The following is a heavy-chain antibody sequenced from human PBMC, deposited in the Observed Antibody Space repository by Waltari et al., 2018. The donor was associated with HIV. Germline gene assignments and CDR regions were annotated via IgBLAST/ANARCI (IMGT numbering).Heavy chain of an antibody. Sequence: EVQLVESGGGLVQPGGSLRLSCAASGFTFSSSWTPWVRQAPGKGLVWVSRISDGSSTSYADSVKGRFTISRDNAKNTLYLQMNSLRAEDTAVYYCARAGRDGKLPPDYWGQGTLVTVSS. D-gene: IGHD1-7*01. CDR2: ISDGSST. V-gene: IGHV3-74*01. CDR3: ARAGRDGKLPPDY. CDR1: GFTFSSSW. J-gene: IGHJ4*02.